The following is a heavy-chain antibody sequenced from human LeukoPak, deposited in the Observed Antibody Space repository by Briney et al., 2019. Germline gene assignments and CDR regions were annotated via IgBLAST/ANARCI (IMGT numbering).Heavy chain of an antibody. Sequence: GGSLRLSCAASGFTFSSYEMNWVRQAPGKGLEWVSYISSSGSTIYYADSVKGRFTISRDNAKNSLYLQMNSLRAEDTAVYYCARDGSLMTTVTNNFDYWGQGTLVTVSS. J-gene: IGHJ4*02. CDR1: GFTFSSYE. CDR2: ISSSGSTI. CDR3: ARDGSLMTTVTNNFDY. V-gene: IGHV3-48*03. D-gene: IGHD4-17*01.